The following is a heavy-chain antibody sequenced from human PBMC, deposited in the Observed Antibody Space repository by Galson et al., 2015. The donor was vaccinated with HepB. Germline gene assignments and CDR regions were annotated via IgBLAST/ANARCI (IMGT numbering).Heavy chain of an antibody. CDR2: TYYRSKWYN. CDR1: GDSVSSNSAA. CDR3: ARDGSSGWQKRITMIVDAFDI. J-gene: IGHJ3*02. D-gene: IGHD3-22*01. Sequence: CAISGDSVSSNSAAWNWIRQSPSRGLEWLGRTYYRSKWYNDYAVSVKSRITINPDTSKNQFSLQLNSVTPEDTAVYYCARDGSSGWQKRITMIVDAFDIWGQGTMVTVSS. V-gene: IGHV6-1*01.